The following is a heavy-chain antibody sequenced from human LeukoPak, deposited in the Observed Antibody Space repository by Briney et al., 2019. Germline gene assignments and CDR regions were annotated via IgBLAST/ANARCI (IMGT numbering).Heavy chain of an antibody. CDR3: ARVRATVTTPYNWFDP. CDR2: IYYSGST. V-gene: IGHV4-59*01. CDR1: GGSISSYY. Sequence: SETQSLTCTVSGGSISSYYWSWIRQPPGKGLEWIGYIYYSGSTNYNPSLKSRVAISVDTSKNQFSLKLSSVTAADTAVYYCARVRATVTTPYNWFDPWGQGTLVTVSS. D-gene: IGHD4-17*01. J-gene: IGHJ5*02.